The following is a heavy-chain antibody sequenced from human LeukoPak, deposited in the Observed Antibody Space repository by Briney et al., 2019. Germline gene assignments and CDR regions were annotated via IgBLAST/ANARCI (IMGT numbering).Heavy chain of an antibody. J-gene: IGHJ3*02. V-gene: IGHV4-59*02. CDR3: ARAEGAASHI. CDR2: IHYSGGA. CDR1: GGSVTTYH. D-gene: IGHD3-16*01. Sequence: SETLSLTCAVSGGSVTTYHWTWIRQPPGKGLERIGHIHYSGGADYNPSLKSRVSMSLDTSKNHFSLRLTSVTAADTGVYFCARAEGAASHIWGQGTMVSVSS.